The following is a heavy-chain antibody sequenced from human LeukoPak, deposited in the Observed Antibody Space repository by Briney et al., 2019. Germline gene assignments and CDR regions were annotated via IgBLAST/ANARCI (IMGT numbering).Heavy chain of an antibody. J-gene: IGHJ5*02. D-gene: IGHD6-13*01. CDR2: ISYDGSNK. CDR3: ARSRAAAGTGPDWSNWFDP. Sequence: GGSLRLSCAASGFTFSSYGMHWVRQAPGKGLEWVAVISYDGSNKYYADSVKGRFTISRDNSKNTLFLQMNSLRAEDTAVYYCARSRAAAGTGPDWSNWFDPWGQGTLVTVSS. V-gene: IGHV3-30*03. CDR1: GFTFSSYG.